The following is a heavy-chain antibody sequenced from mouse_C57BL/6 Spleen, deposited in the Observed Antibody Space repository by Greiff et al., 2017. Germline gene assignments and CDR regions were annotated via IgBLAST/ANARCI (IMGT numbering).Heavy chain of an antibody. CDR1: GFTFSSYA. CDR2: ISAGGSYT. D-gene: IGHD3-3*01. CDR3: ARDRGLGRFAY. J-gene: IGHJ3*01. Sequence: EVNLVESGGGLVKPGGSLKLSCAASGFTFSSYAMSWVRQTPEQRLEWVATISAGGSYTYYPDNVKGRFTISRDNAKNNLYLQMSHLRSEDTAMDYYARDRGLGRFAYWGQGTLVTVSA. V-gene: IGHV5-4*01.